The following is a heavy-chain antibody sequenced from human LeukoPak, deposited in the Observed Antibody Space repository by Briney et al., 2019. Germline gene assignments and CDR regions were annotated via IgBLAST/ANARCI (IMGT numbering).Heavy chain of an antibody. CDR2: IYYCGST. CDR3: ARGADQLLWDYYGMDV. V-gene: IGHV4-59*01. CDR1: VGYLSSYY. J-gene: IGHJ6*02. Sequence: PSETLSLTCTVSVGYLSSYYGRCMRQLPGKGLEWIGYIYYCGSTNYNPSLKSRVTISVDTSKNQFTLKLSSVTAADTAVYYCARGADQLLWDYYGMDVWGQGTTVTVSS. D-gene: IGHD2-2*01.